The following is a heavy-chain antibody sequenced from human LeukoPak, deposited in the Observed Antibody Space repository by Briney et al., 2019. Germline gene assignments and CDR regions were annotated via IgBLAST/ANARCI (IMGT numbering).Heavy chain of an antibody. CDR3: EIREGYYDSSGYYYALFDY. CDR1: GGTFSSYA. Sequence: SVTVSCKASGGTFSSYAISWVRQAPGQGLEWMGRIIPILGIANYAQKFQGRVTITADKSTSTAYMELSSLRSEDTAVYSCEIREGYYDSSGYYYALFDYRGQGTLVAVSS. D-gene: IGHD3-22*01. J-gene: IGHJ4*02. CDR2: IIPILGIA. V-gene: IGHV1-69*04.